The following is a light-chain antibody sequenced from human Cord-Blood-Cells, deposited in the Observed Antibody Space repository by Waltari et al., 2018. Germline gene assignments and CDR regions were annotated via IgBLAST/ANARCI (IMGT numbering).Light chain of an antibody. CDR3: SSYTSSSTL. J-gene: IGLJ2*01. V-gene: IGLV2-14*01. Sequence: QSALTQPASVSGSPGQSITISCTGTSSDVGGYNYVSWYQQHPGKAPKLMIYDVSNQPSGVSSRFSGSKSGNMASLTISGLQAEDEADYYCSSYTSSSTLVGGGTKLTVL. CDR2: DVS. CDR1: SSDVGGYNY.